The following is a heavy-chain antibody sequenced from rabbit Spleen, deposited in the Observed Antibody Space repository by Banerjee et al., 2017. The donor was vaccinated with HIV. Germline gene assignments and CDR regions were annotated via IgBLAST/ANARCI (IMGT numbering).Heavy chain of an antibody. Sequence: QLEESGGGLVKPEGSLTLTCKASGVSFSDKDVMCWVRQAPGKGLEWIACINTVTGKTVYASWVNGRFTISRHNAQNTLYLQLDSLTAADTATYFCLRDRANIGGDYGPYYFDLWGPGTLVTVS. V-gene: IGHV1S43*01. D-gene: IGHD2-1*01. J-gene: IGHJ4*01. CDR2: INTVTGKT. CDR3: LRDRANIGGDYGPYYFDL. CDR1: GVSFSDKDV.